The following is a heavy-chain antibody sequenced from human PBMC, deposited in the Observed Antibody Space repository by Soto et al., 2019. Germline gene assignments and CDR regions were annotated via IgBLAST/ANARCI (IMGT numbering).Heavy chain of an antibody. V-gene: IGHV3-74*01. CDR2: LKSDGSGT. D-gene: IGHD3-22*01. CDR1: GFTFSSYW. J-gene: IGHJ4*02. CDR3: VRGDGDYYDGNGYLGRH. Sequence: EVQRVESGGGVVQPGGSPRLSCAASGFTFSSYWMHWVRQAPGKGLVWVSRLKSDGSGTTYADSVKGRLTISRDNAKNTLYVQMNSLRAEDTAVYYCVRGDGDYYDGNGYLGRHWGQGALVTDSS.